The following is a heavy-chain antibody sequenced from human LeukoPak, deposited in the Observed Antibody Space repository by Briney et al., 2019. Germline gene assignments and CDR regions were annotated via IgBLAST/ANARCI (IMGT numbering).Heavy chain of an antibody. Sequence: PSETLSLTCTVSGDSISSYFWIWIRQPAGKGLEWIGRIYSSGSTNYNPSLKSRVTISVDKSRNQFSLKLSSVTAADTAVYYRARAGVQWQRPRDYYYYYMDVWGKGSTVTVSS. D-gene: IGHD6-19*01. CDR1: GDSISSYF. J-gene: IGHJ6*03. V-gene: IGHV4-4*07. CDR2: IYSSGST. CDR3: ARAGVQWQRPRDYYYYYMDV.